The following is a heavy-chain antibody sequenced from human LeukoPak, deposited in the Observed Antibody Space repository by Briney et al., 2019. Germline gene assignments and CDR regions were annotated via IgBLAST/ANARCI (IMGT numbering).Heavy chain of an antibody. Sequence: GGSLRLSCAASGFTFSNAWMSWVRQAPGKGLEWVGRIKSKTDGGTTDYAAPVKGRFTISRDDSKNTLYLQMNSLKTEDTAVYYCTILTPLLPEVNYWGQGTLVTVSS. CDR1: GFTFSNAW. J-gene: IGHJ4*02. CDR3: TILTPLLPEVNY. D-gene: IGHD1-26*01. CDR2: IKSKTDGGTT. V-gene: IGHV3-15*01.